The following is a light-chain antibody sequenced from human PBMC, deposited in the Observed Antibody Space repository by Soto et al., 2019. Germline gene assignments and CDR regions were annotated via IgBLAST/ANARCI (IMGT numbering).Light chain of an antibody. CDR3: QQRSNWPLIT. Sequence: EVVMTQSPGTLSVSLGESATLSCMASQSVDGYLAWYQQKPGQAPRLLIYGASTRATGVTARFRGGGSGTEFTLTISSLQSEDSAVYYCQQRSNWPLITFGQGTRLEIK. CDR2: GAS. J-gene: IGKJ5*01. V-gene: IGKV3-15*01. CDR1: QSVDGY.